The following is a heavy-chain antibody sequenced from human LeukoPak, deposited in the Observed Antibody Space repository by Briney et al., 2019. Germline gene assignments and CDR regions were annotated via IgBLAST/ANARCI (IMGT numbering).Heavy chain of an antibody. D-gene: IGHD6-13*01. CDR1: GFTFSSYG. CDR3: ARDLGAAAGTVFDGDY. Sequence: PGRSLRLSCAASGFTFSSYGMHWVRQAPGKGLEWVAVIWYDGSNKYYADSVKGRFTISRDNSKNTLYLQMNSLGAEDTAVYYCARDLGAAAGTVFDGDYWGQGTLVTVSS. J-gene: IGHJ4*02. V-gene: IGHV3-33*01. CDR2: IWYDGSNK.